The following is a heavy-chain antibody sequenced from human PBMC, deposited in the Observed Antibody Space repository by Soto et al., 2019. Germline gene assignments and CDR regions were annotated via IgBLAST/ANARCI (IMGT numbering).Heavy chain of an antibody. CDR2: INPNSGGT. V-gene: IGHV1-2*04. J-gene: IGHJ6*02. D-gene: IGHD6-13*01. CDR1: GYTFTGYY. Sequence: ASVKVSCKASGYTFTGYYMHWVRQAPGQGLEWMGWINPNSGGTNYAQKFQGWVTMTRDTSISTAYMELSRLRSDDTAVYYCARELDSGIAAAGLNYYYYGMDVWGQGTTVTVS. CDR3: ARELDSGIAAAGLNYYYYGMDV.